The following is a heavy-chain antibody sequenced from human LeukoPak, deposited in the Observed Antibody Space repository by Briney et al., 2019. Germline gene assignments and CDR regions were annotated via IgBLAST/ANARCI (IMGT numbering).Heavy chain of an antibody. CDR2: ISWNSGSI. D-gene: IGHD1-7*01. V-gene: IGHV3-9*01. J-gene: IGHJ4*02. Sequence: PGGSLRLSCAASGFTFHDYAMHWVRQAPGKGLEWVSGISWNSGSIGYADSVKGRFTISRDNAKNSLCLHMNSLRPEDTAFYYRGKDWGMGTNPPTFDYWGQGTLVTVSS. CDR3: GKDWGMGTNPPTFDY. CDR1: GFTFHDYA.